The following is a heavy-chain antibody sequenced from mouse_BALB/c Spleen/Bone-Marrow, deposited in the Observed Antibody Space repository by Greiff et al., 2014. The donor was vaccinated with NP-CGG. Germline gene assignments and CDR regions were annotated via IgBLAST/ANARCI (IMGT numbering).Heavy chain of an antibody. Sequence: EVKLVESGGGLVQPGGSLRLSCATSGFTFTDYYMSWVRQPPGKALEWLGFIRNKANGYTTEYSTSVKGRFTISRDNSQSILYXXXXXLRXEDSATYYCARGVVATDYWGQGTTLTVSS. D-gene: IGHD1-1*01. J-gene: IGHJ2*01. CDR1: GFTFTDYY. V-gene: IGHV7-3*02. CDR3: ARGVVATDY. CDR2: IRNKANGYTT.